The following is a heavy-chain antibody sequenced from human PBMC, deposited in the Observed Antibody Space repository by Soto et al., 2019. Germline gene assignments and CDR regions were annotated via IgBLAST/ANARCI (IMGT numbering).Heavy chain of an antibody. CDR3: AKDQGSSGYGPLDY. V-gene: IGHV3-30*18. CDR1: GFTFSSYG. CDR2: ISYDGSNK. D-gene: IGHD3-22*01. Sequence: GGSLRLSCAASGFTFSSYGMHWVRQAPGKGLEWVAVISYDGSNKYYAGSVKGRFTISRDNSKNTLYLQMNSLRAEDTAVYYCAKDQGSSGYGPLDYWGQGTLVTVSS. J-gene: IGHJ4*02.